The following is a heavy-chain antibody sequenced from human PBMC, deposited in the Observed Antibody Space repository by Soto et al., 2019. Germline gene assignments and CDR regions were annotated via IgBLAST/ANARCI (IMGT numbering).Heavy chain of an antibody. CDR2: IYYSGST. CDR1: GGSISSGGYY. V-gene: IGHV4-31*01. D-gene: IGHD1-20*01. J-gene: IGHJ5*02. CDR3: ARVGGINWFDP. Sequence: QVQLQESGPGLVKPSQTLSLTCTVSGGSISSGGYYWSWIRQHPGKGLEWIGYIYYSGSTYYNPSLKXLXTXSXYTSKNQFSLKLSSVTAADTAVYYCARVGGINWFDPWGQGTLVTVSS.